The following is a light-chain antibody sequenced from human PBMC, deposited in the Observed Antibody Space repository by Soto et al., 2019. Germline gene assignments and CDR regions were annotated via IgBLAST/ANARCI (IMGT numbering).Light chain of an antibody. J-gene: IGLJ3*02. CDR2: EDN. CDR3: QSYDSSSRV. CDR1: SGSIASNY. Sequence: NFMLTQPHSVSESPGKTVTISCTRSSGSIASNYVQWFQQRPGSAPTTVIYEDNQRPSGVPDRFSGSIDSSSNSASLTISGLKTEDEADYYCQSYDSSSRVFGGGT. V-gene: IGLV6-57*04.